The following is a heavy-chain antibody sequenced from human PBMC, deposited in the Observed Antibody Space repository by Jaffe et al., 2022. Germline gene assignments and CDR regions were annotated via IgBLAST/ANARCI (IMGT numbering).Heavy chain of an antibody. V-gene: IGHV3-49*04. J-gene: IGHJ6*03. CDR1: GFTFGDYA. Sequence: EVQLVESGGGLVQPGRSLRLSCTASGFTFGDYAMSWVRQAPGKGLEWVGFIRSKAYGGTTEYAASVKGRFTISRDDSKSIAYLQMNSLKTEDTAVYYCTRDDPPHRYCSSTSCYWGTYYYYYMDVWGKGTTVTVSS. CDR3: TRDDPPHRYCSSTSCYWGTYYYYYMDV. D-gene: IGHD2-2*01. CDR2: IRSKAYGGTT.